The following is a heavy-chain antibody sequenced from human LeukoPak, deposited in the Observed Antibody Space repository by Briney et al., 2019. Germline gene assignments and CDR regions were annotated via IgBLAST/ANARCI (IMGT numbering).Heavy chain of an antibody. Sequence: ASVKVSCKASGYTFSKYGVSWVRQAPGQGLEWMGWIRAYKGNTNVAQKFQARVTMTTDTSTSTAYMDLKSLRSDDTAVYYCAREGYCGGGCCHPDDAFDIWGQGTMVSVSS. CDR3: AREGYCGGGCCHPDDAFDI. CDR2: IRAYKGNT. J-gene: IGHJ3*02. V-gene: IGHV1-18*04. CDR1: GYTFSKYG. D-gene: IGHD2-15*01.